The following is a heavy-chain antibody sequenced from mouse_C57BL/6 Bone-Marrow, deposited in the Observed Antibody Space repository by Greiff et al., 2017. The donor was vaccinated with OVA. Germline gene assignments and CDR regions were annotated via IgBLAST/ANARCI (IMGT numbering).Heavy chain of an antibody. CDR1: GFTFSSYA. Sequence: EVNLVESGGGLVKPGGSLKLSCAASGFTFSSYAMSWVRQTPEKRLEWVATISDGGSYTYYPDNVKGRFTISRDNAKNNLYLQMSHLKSEDTAMYYCARDRGFYYGSIDYWGQGTTLTVSS. D-gene: IGHD1-1*01. J-gene: IGHJ2*01. CDR2: ISDGGSYT. V-gene: IGHV5-4*01. CDR3: ARDRGFYYGSIDY.